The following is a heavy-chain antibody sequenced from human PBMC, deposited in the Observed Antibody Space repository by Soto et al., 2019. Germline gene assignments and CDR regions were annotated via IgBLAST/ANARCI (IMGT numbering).Heavy chain of an antibody. CDR2: IIPILGIA. D-gene: IGHD3-22*01. CDR3: AIRDMREDYYDRRNFDY. CDR1: GGTFSSYT. V-gene: IGHV1-69*02. Sequence: QVQLVQSGAEVKKPGSSVKVSCKASGGTFSSYTISWVRQAPGQGLEWMGRIIPILGIANYAQKFQGRVTITADKSRSTAYMELSSLRSEDTAVYYCAIRDMREDYYDRRNFDYWGQGTLVTVSS. J-gene: IGHJ4*02.